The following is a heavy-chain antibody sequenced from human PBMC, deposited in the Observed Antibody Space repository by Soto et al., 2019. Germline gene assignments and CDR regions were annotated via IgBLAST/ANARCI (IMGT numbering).Heavy chain of an antibody. CDR1: GGSISSYY. CDR2: IYYSGST. D-gene: IGHD4-17*01. Sequence: PSETLSLTCTVSGGSISSYYWSWIRQPPGKGLEWVGYIYYSGSTNYNPSLKSRVTISVDTSKNQFSLKLSSVTAADTAVYYCARDSVYYGGPVTEAYYYGMDVWGQGTTVTVSS. CDR3: ARDSVYYGGPVTEAYYYGMDV. V-gene: IGHV4-59*01. J-gene: IGHJ6*02.